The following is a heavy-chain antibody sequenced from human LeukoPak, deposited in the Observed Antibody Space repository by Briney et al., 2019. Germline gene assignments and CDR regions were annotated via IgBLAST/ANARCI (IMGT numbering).Heavy chain of an antibody. CDR2: IRGSGGTT. V-gene: IGHV3-23*01. D-gene: IGHD3-10*01. CDR1: GFTFSGYG. Sequence: PGGSLRLSCAASGFTFSGYGMSWVRQAPGKGLEWVSPIRGSGGTTYYADSVKGRFTISRDNSKNTLYLQMNSLRAEDTAVYYCAKSTMVRGVIPPVDYWGQGTLVTVSS. CDR3: AKSTMVRGVIPPVDY. J-gene: IGHJ4*02.